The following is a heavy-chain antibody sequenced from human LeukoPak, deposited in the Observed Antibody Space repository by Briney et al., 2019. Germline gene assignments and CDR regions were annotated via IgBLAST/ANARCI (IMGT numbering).Heavy chain of an antibody. CDR1: GGSISSSNW. Sequence: KPSETLSLTCAVSGGSISSSNWWSWVRQPPGKGLEWIGEIYHSGSTNYNPSLKSRVTISVDKSKNQFSLKLSSVTAADTAVYYCARVWWDYYDSSGYYSWYFDLWGRGTLVTVSS. J-gene: IGHJ2*01. D-gene: IGHD3-22*01. CDR3: ARVWWDYYDSSGYYSWYFDL. V-gene: IGHV4-4*02. CDR2: IYHSGST.